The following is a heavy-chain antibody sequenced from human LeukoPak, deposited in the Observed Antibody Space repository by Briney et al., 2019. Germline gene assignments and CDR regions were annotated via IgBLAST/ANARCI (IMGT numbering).Heavy chain of an antibody. CDR1: GFTLSSYA. Sequence: PGGSLRLSCAACGFTLSSYAISWVRQAPGKGLEWMAYLSRSGRAFSYADSVKGRFTIARDNAKNSVYLEMNSMRADDTAVYYCARSARLMKGVVEVTALDDWGQGTLVTVSS. CDR2: LSRSGRAF. CDR3: ARSARLMKGVVEVTALDD. D-gene: IGHD3-3*01. V-gene: IGHV3-48*03. J-gene: IGHJ4*02.